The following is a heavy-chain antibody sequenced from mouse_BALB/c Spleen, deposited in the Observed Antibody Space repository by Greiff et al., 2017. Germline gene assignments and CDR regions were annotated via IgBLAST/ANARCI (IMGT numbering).Heavy chain of an antibody. CDR2: ISDGGSYT. CDR3: ARRYYYAMEY. J-gene: IGHJ4*01. CDR1: GFTFSDYY. Sequence: EVKLMESGGGLVKPGGSLKLSCAASGFTFSDYYMYWVRQTPEKRLEWVATISDGGSYTYYPDSVKGRFTISRDNAKNNLYLQMSSLKSEDTAMYYCARRYYYAMEYWGQGTSDTVAS. V-gene: IGHV5-4*02.